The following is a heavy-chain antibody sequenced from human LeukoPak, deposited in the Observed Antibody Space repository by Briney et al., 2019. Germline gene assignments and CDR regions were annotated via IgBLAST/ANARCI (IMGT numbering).Heavy chain of an antibody. CDR3: AREGAVVVVAAVLYY. J-gene: IGHJ4*02. CDR2: IIPFFGTT. CDR1: GGTFSSFV. D-gene: IGHD2-15*01. V-gene: IGHV1-69*05. Sequence: AVTVSRKASGGTFSSFVFSWVRQAPGQGLGWVGVIIPFFGTTNYAQKFQGRVTMTRDTSTSTVHMELSSLRSEDTAVYYCAREGAVVVVAAVLYYWGQGTLVTVSS.